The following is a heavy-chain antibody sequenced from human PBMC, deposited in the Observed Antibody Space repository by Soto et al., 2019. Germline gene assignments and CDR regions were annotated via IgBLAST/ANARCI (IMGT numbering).Heavy chain of an antibody. CDR2: IYSGGST. CDR3: ARLRDNWYFYL. Sequence: EVQLVESGGGLVQPGGSLRLSCAASGFTVSSNYMSWVRQAPGKGLEWVSVIYSGGSTYYADSVKDRFTISRDNSKNTLYLQMNRLRAEDTAVYYCARLRDNWYFYLWGRGTLVTVSS. CDR1: GFTVSSNY. J-gene: IGHJ2*01. V-gene: IGHV3-66*01.